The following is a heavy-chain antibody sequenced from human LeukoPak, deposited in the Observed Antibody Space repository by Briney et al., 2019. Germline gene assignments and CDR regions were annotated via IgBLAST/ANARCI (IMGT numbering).Heavy chain of an antibody. CDR3: ARAMVRGVPYYYYMDV. D-gene: IGHD3-10*01. V-gene: IGHV4-59*12. CDR2: LYYNGSP. CDR1: GGSISSYY. J-gene: IGHJ6*03. Sequence: NPSETLSLTCTVSGGSISSYYWSWIRQSPGKGLEWIGYLYYNGSPNYNPSLKSRVTISVDTSKNQFSLKLTSVTAADTAVYYCARAMVRGVPYYYYMDVWGKGTTVTVSS.